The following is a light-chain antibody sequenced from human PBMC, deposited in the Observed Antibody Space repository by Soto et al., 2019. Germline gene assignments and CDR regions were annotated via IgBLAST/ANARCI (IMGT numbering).Light chain of an antibody. CDR2: AAS. Sequence: DIQMTQSPSSPYSSLGDRVTITCRASQSISSYLNWYQQKPGKAPKVQIYAASSLQSGVPSRFSGSGSGTDFTLTISCLKSEDFATYYCQQYYSYPWTFGQGTKVDIK. J-gene: IGKJ1*01. CDR3: QQYYSYPWT. V-gene: IGKV1-39*01. CDR1: QSISSY.